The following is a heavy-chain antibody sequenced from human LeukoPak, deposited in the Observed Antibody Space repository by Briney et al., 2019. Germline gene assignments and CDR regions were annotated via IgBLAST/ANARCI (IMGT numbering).Heavy chain of an antibody. Sequence: GASVKVSCKASGYTFTSYGISWVRQAPGQGLEWMGWISAYNGNTNYAQKLQGRVTMTTDTSTSTAYMELRSLRSDDTDVYYCAREDDYSYYYYGMDVWGQGTTVTVSS. D-gene: IGHD2-15*01. CDR3: AREDDYSYYYYGMDV. CDR2: ISAYNGNT. J-gene: IGHJ6*02. CDR1: GYTFTSYG. V-gene: IGHV1-18*01.